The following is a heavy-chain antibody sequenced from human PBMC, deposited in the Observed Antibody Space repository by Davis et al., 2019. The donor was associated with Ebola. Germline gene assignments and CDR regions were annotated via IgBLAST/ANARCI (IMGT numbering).Heavy chain of an antibody. CDR2: IRDIGAGT. J-gene: IGHJ5*02. V-gene: IGHV3-23*01. CDR1: GLTFSSYA. D-gene: IGHD1-1*01. CDR3: AKCTVQFQGVGWCNWFDP. Sequence: GESLKISCAASGLTFSSYAMNWVRQAPGKGLEWVSSIRDIGAGTHYAESVKGRFTISRDNSKHMLFLQMNSLRAEDTAVYYCAKCTVQFQGVGWCNWFDPWVQGTLVTVSS.